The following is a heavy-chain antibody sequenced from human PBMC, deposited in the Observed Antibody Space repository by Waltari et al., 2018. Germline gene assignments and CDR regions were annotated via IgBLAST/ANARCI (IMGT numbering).Heavy chain of an antibody. Sequence: QVQLVQSGAEVKKPGASVKVSCKAAGYTFTSYDINWVRQATGQGLEWMGWMNPNSGNTGYAQKFQGRVTITRNTSISTAYMELSSLRSEDTAVYYCAISPSSWYGFVAFDIWGQGTMVTVSS. CDR2: MNPNSGNT. D-gene: IGHD6-13*01. CDR1: GYTFTSYD. V-gene: IGHV1-8*03. CDR3: AISPSSWYGFVAFDI. J-gene: IGHJ3*02.